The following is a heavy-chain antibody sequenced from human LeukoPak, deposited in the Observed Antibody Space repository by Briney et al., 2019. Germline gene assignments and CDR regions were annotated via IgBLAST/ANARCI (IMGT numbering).Heavy chain of an antibody. CDR1: GYTFTSYD. Sequence: ASVKVSCKASGYTFTSYDINWVRQATGQGLEWMGWMNPNSGNTGYAQKFQGRVTMTRNTSISTAYMELSSLRSEDTAVYYCARRHGSGSSWARNYGMDAWGQGTTVTVSS. CDR3: ARRHGSGSSWARNYGMDA. V-gene: IGHV1-8*01. CDR2: MNPNSGNT. D-gene: IGHD3-10*01. J-gene: IGHJ6*02.